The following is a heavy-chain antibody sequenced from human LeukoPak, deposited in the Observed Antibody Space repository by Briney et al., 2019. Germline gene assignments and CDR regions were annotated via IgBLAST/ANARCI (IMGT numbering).Heavy chain of an antibody. CDR1: GFTFSSYA. J-gene: IGHJ6*02. V-gene: IGHV4-34*01. D-gene: IGHD3-3*01. CDR3: ARGRFFWATHYYYYGMDV. CDR2: INHSGST. Sequence: GSLRLSCAASGFTFSSYAMSWVRQAPGKGLEWIGEINHSGSTNYNPSLKSRVTISVDTSKNQFSLKLSSVTAADTAVYYCARGRFFWATHYYYYGMDVWGQGTTVTVSS.